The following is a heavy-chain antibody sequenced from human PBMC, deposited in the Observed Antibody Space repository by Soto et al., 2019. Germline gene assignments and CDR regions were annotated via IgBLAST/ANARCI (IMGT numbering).Heavy chain of an antibody. Sequence: ASVKVSCKASAYTFTSYDINWVRQATGQGLEWMGWMNPNSGNTGYAQKFQGRVTMTRNTSITTAYLELTSLRSEDTAVYYCATSSQPSTGVTGRDFDSWGQGTLVTVSS. CDR2: MNPNSGNT. D-gene: IGHD6-19*01. J-gene: IGHJ4*02. V-gene: IGHV1-8*02. CDR1: AYTFTSYD. CDR3: ATSSQPSTGVTGRDFDS.